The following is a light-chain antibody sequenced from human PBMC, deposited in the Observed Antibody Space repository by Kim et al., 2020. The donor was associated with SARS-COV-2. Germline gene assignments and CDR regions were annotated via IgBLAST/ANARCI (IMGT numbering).Light chain of an antibody. CDR3: QQYNALYT. CDR1: QSIGSN. J-gene: IGKJ2*01. V-gene: IGKV3D-15*01. CDR2: GAS. Sequence: LSVSPWERAALSCSASQSIGSNVAWYQQKPGHVPRLLIYGASTRATVISARFSSSGSETDFTLTISSLQSDVFADYYCQQYNALYTFGQGTKLEI.